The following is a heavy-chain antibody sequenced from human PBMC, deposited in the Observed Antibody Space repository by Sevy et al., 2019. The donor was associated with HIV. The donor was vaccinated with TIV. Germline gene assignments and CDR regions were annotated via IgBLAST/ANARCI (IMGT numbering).Heavy chain of an antibody. CDR2: IKTKTYSGTT. CDR3: TRDLYGSDWFYFDY. Sequence: GGSLRLSCTASGFTFGDYAMSWLRQAPGKGLEWVGFIKTKTYSGTTEYAASVKGRFIISRDDSKNIAYLQMNSLKTEDTAVYYCTRDLYGSDWFYFDYWGQGTLVTVSS. J-gene: IGHJ4*02. CDR1: GFTFGDYA. V-gene: IGHV3-49*03. D-gene: IGHD3-9*01.